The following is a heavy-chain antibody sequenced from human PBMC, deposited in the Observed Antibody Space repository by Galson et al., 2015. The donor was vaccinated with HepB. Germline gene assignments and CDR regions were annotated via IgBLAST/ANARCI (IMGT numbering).Heavy chain of an antibody. CDR3: ARGGPCSSSWYT. Sequence: SLRLSCAASGFTFSSYSMNWVRQAPGKGLVWVSRIKTDETATTYADSVKGRFTISRDNAKNTLYLQMNSLRAEDTAVYYCARGGPCSSSWYTWGQGTLVTVSS. V-gene: IGHV3-74*01. D-gene: IGHD6-13*01. CDR2: IKTDETAT. CDR1: GFTFSSYS. J-gene: IGHJ5*02.